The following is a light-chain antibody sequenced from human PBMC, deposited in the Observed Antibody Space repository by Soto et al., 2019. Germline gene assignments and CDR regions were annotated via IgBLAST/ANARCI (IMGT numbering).Light chain of an antibody. CDR2: AAA. Sequence: DIQMTQSPSSLSASVGDRVTITCRASQSIANYLNWYQQKPRKAATLLIYAAATMQSGGPPKSSGSRFGRNFSLTISSLQTQDFAAEYCQQNYSTSPITFGQGTRLEIK. J-gene: IGKJ5*01. CDR3: QQNYSTSPIT. V-gene: IGKV1-39*01. CDR1: QSIANY.